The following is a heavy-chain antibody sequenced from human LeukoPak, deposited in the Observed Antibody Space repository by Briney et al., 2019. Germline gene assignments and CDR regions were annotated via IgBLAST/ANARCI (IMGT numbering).Heavy chain of an antibody. CDR1: GFTFSSYW. Sequence: PGGSLRLSCAASGFTFSSYWMSWVRQAPGKGLEWVANIKQDGSEKYYVDSVKGRFTISRDNAKNSLYLQMNSLRAEDTAVYYCARALYYDFWSGPIDYWGQGTLVTVSS. D-gene: IGHD3-3*01. CDR2: IKQDGSEK. CDR3: ARALYYDFWSGPIDY. J-gene: IGHJ4*02. V-gene: IGHV3-7*01.